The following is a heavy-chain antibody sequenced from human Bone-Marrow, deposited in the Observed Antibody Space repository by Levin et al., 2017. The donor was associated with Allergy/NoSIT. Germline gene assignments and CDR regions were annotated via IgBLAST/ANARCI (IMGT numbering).Heavy chain of an antibody. CDR2: IWYDGSNK. V-gene: IGHV3-33*01. CDR3: ARDPTIPGGDPLHDAFLDY. Sequence: GGSLRLSCAASGFTFSSYGMHWVRQAPGKGLEWVAVIWYDGSNKYYADSVKGRFTISRDNSKNTLYLQMNSLRAEDTAVYYCARDPTIPGGDPLHDAFLDYWGQGTLVTVSS. CDR1: GFTFSSYG. J-gene: IGHJ4*02. D-gene: IGHD2-21*02.